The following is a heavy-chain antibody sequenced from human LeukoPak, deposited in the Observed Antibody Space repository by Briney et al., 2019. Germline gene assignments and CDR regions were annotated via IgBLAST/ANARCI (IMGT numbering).Heavy chain of an antibody. Sequence: SETLSLTCAVYGGSFSGYYWSWIRQPPGKGLEWIGEINHSGSTNYNPSLKSRVTISVDTSKNQFSLKLSSVTAADTAVYYCARHLVVPQPTGLWSYYYYYYMDVWGKGTTVTVSS. CDR3: ARHLVVPQPTGLWSYYYYYYMDV. CDR1: GGSFSGYY. CDR2: INHSGST. J-gene: IGHJ6*03. V-gene: IGHV4-34*01. D-gene: IGHD2-2*01.